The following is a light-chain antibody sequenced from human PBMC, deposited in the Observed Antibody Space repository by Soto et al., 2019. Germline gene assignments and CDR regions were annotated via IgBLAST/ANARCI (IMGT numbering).Light chain of an antibody. CDR3: ATWDDSLSGRL. V-gene: IGLV1-47*01. CDR1: SSNIGSNF. Sequence: QSVLTQPPSASGTPGQRVTISCSGSSSNIGSNFVYWYQHVPGTAPKLLIYRNAQRPSGVPDRFSGSKSGTSASLAISGLRSEDEAYYYCATWDDSLSGRLFGTGTKVTVL. J-gene: IGLJ1*01. CDR2: RNA.